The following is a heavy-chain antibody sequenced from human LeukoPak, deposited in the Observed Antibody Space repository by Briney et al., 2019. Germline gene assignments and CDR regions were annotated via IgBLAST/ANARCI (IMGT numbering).Heavy chain of an antibody. CDR1: GGSFSGYH. V-gene: IGHV4-34*01. J-gene: IGHJ4*02. CDR2: IDHSGST. D-gene: IGHD6-6*01. CDR3: AGNIAARLDY. Sequence: SETLSLTCAVYGGSFSGYHWSWIRQPPGKGLEWIGEIDHSGSTNYNPSLKSRVTISVDTSKNQFSLKPSSVTAADTAVYYCAGNIAARLDYWGQGTLVTVSS.